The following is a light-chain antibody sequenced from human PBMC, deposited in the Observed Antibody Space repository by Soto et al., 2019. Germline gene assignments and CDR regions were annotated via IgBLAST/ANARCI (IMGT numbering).Light chain of an antibody. CDR3: QLSYTSWT. J-gene: IGKJ1*01. V-gene: IGKV1-39*01. Sequence: DIQVTQSPSSLSASVGDSVTITCRTSQRIGTFLNWYQQRQGRAPNLLIYSAYTLQSGVPSRFNAGGAGTDFTLTITSLQPEDSATYYCQLSYTSWTFGQGPKVEI. CDR1: QRIGTF. CDR2: SAY.